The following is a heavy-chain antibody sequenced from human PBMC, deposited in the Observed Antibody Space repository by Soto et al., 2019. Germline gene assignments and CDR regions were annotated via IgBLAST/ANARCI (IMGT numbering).Heavy chain of an antibody. J-gene: IGHJ4*02. CDR3: AYLAADALMPYSGYFDY. CDR1: GFSLSTSGVS. Sequence: QITLKESGPTVVKPTQTLTLTCTFSGFSLSTSGVSVGWIRQPPGKALEWLALIYWDDDKRYSPSLKSRLTRPNDTSKNQVVITMPTMDPVDTATYSCAYLAADALMPYSGYFDYWGQGTLVTVSS. CDR2: IYWDDDK. V-gene: IGHV2-5*02. D-gene: IGHD6-13*01.